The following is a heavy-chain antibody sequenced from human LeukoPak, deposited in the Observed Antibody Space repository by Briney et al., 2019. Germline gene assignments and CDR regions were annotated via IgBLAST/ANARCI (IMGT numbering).Heavy chain of an antibody. J-gene: IGHJ6*03. Sequence: GGSLRLSCAASGFTFSSYAMHWVRQAPGKGLEWVAVISYDGSNKYYADSVKGRFTISRDNSKNTLYLQMDSLRPEDTAIYYCAKDIYTNGYHYYYYMDAWGKGTAVTVSS. D-gene: IGHD2-8*01. CDR3: AKDIYTNGYHYYYYMDA. CDR1: GFTFSSYA. CDR2: ISYDGSNK. V-gene: IGHV3-30*04.